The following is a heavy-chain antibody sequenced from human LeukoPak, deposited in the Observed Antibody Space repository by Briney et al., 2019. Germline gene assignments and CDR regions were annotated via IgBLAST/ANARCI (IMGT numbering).Heavy chain of an antibody. V-gene: IGHV4-59*01. CDR2: IYYSGST. J-gene: IGHJ6*02. CDR3: ASTLFYAFWSKDYGMDV. CDR1: GGSISSYY. Sequence: SETLSLTCTVSGGSISSYYWSWIRQPPGKGLEWIGYIYYSGSTNYNPSLKSRVTISVDTSKNQFSLKLSSVTAADTAVYYCASTLFYAFWSKDYGMDVWGQGTTVTVSS. D-gene: IGHD3-3*01.